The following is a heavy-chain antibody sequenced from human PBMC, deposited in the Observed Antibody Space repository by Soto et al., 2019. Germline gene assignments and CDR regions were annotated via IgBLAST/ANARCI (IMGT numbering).Heavy chain of an antibody. CDR2: IIPIFGTA. Sequence: ASVKVSCKASGGTFSSYATSWVRQAPGQGLEWMGGIIPIFGTANYAQKFQGRVTITADESTSTAYMELSSLRSEDTAVYYCASPDIVGATNAFDIWGQGTMVTVSS. CDR1: GGTFSSYA. J-gene: IGHJ3*02. CDR3: ASPDIVGATNAFDI. V-gene: IGHV1-69*13. D-gene: IGHD1-26*01.